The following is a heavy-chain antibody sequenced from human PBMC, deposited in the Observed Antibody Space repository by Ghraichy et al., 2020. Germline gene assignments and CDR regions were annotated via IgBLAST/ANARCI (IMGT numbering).Heavy chain of an antibody. Sequence: GGSLRLSCAASGFTFSTFWMSWFRQAPGKGLEWVANIKEDGSEKFYVDSVKGRFTISRDNAKNSVNLQMTSLRDEDTAVYYCGRGRGLGVWGQGTTVIVSS. CDR2: IKEDGSEK. J-gene: IGHJ6*02. CDR1: GFTFSTFW. D-gene: IGHD3-10*01. CDR3: GRGRGLGV. V-gene: IGHV3-7*03.